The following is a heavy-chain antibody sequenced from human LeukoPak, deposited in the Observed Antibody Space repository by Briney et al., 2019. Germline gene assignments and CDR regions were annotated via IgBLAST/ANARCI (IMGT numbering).Heavy chain of an antibody. Sequence: SETLSLTCSVSGGSINSYYWSWIRQSPGKGLEWIGNILHGGSSDYNPSLKSRVTISSDASKKQFSLNLNSVTAADTAVYYCVRHRGTSFYNVLTGYLDAFEIWGQGTMVTVSS. V-gene: IGHV4-59*08. CDR3: VRHRGTSFYNVLTGYLDAFEI. D-gene: IGHD3-9*01. CDR2: ILHGGSS. CDR1: GGSINSYY. J-gene: IGHJ3*02.